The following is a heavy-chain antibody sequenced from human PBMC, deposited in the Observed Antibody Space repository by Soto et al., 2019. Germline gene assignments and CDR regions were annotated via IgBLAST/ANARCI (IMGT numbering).Heavy chain of an antibody. CDR2: IGTAGDT. CDR1: GFTFSSYD. CDR3: ARGRGADFDY. J-gene: IGHJ4*02. D-gene: IGHD3-16*01. V-gene: IGHV3-13*01. Sequence: EVQLVESGGGLVQPGGSLRLSCAASGFTFSSYDMHWVRQASGKGLEWVSAIGTAGDTYYPGSVKGRLTISRENAKNSLYLQMTSLRAGDTAVYYCARGRGADFDYWGQGTLVTVSS.